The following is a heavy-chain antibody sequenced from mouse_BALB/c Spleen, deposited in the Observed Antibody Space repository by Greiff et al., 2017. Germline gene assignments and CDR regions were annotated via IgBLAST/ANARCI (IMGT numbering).Heavy chain of an antibody. Sequence: EVQRVESGGGLVQPGGSRKLSCAASGFTFSSFGMHWVRQAPEKGLEWVAYISSGSSTIYYADTVKGRFTISRDNPKNTLFLQMTSLRSEDTAMYYCARSGYGSSYYAMDYWGQGTSVTVSS. J-gene: IGHJ4*01. V-gene: IGHV5-17*02. CDR2: ISSGSSTI. D-gene: IGHD1-1*01. CDR3: ARSGYGSSYYAMDY. CDR1: GFTFSSFG.